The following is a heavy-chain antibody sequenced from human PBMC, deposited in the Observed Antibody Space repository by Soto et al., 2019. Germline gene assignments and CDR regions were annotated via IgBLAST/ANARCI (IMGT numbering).Heavy chain of an antibody. CDR1: GGTFSSYA. CDR3: ARDRHHYYDSSGYGGD. CDR2: IIPIFGTA. D-gene: IGHD3-22*01. Sequence: QVQLVHSGAEVKKPGSSVKVSCKASGGTFSSYAISWVRQAPGQGLEWMGGIIPIFGTANYAQKFQGRVTIAADEATSTAYMELSSLRSEDTAVYDCARDRHHYYDSSGYGGDWGQGTLVTVSS. J-gene: IGHJ4*02. V-gene: IGHV1-69*01.